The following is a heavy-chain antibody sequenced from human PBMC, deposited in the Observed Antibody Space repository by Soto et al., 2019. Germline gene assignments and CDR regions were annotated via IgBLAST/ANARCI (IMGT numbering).Heavy chain of an antibody. J-gene: IGHJ4*02. CDR2: INAGNGNT. CDR1: GYTFTNYA. CDR3: ARGEEYYDSSGYDYFDY. V-gene: IGHV1-3*01. D-gene: IGHD3-22*01. Sequence: ASVKVSCKASGYTFTNYALHWVRQAPGQSLEWIGWINAGNGNTKYSQKLQGRVTITRDRSATAAYMELSSLRSEDTAVYYCARGEEYYDSSGYDYFDYWGQGTLVTVSS.